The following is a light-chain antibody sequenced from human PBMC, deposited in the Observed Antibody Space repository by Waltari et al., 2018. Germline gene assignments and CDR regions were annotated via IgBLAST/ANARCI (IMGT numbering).Light chain of an antibody. CDR1: SRDVGGYNY. CDR3: SSYTSSFIYG. J-gene: IGLJ1*01. CDR2: DVS. V-gene: IGLV2-14*03. Sequence: QSALTQPASVSGSPGQSITISCTGTSRDVGGYNYVSWYQQHPGKAPKLMIYDVSNRPSGVSNRFSGSKSGNTASLTISGLQAEDEADYYCSSYTSSFIYGFGTGTKVTVL.